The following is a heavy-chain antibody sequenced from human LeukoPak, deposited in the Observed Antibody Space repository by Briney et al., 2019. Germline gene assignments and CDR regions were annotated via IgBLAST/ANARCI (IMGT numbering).Heavy chain of an antibody. D-gene: IGHD4-17*01. Sequence: GGSLRLSCAASGFTFSSYAMHWARQAPGKGLEWVAVISYDASNKYDADSVKGRFTISRDNSKNTLYLQMNSLRVEDTAVYYCARANGDYEGYYFDYWGQGTLVTVSS. J-gene: IGHJ4*02. CDR3: ARANGDYEGYYFDY. V-gene: IGHV3-30-3*01. CDR1: GFTFSSYA. CDR2: ISYDASNK.